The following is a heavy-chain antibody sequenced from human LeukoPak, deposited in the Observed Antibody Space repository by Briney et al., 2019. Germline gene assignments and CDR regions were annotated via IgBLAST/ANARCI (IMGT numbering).Heavy chain of an antibody. J-gene: IGHJ4*02. CDR3: ARLVRGATYVSY. D-gene: IGHD1-26*01. V-gene: IGHV1-18*01. Sequence: ASVKVSCKASGGTFSSYAISWVRQAPGQGLEWMGWISAYNGNTNYAQKLQGRVTMTTDTSTSTAYMELRSLRSDDTAVYYCARLVRGATYVSYWGQGTLVTVSS. CDR1: GGTFSSYA. CDR2: ISAYNGNT.